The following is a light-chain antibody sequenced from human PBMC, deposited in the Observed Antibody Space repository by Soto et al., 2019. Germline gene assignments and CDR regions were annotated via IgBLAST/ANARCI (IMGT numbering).Light chain of an antibody. CDR2: KAS. J-gene: IGKJ5*01. CDR1: QGIDMF. CDR3: QHYGTSII. Sequence: DIQMTQSPSPLSASVGDRVTITYQASQGIDMFLNCFQQTPGKAPKLLIYKASTLKSGVPSRFSGSGSGTEFTLIINRMEPEDFALYYCQHYGTSIIFGQGTRLEIK. V-gene: IGKV1-33*01.